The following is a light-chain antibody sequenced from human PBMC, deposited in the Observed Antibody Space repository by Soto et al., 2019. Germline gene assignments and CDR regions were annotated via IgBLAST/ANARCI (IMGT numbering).Light chain of an antibody. CDR1: SSDIGGYKY. Sequence: QSALTQPASVSGSPGQSITISCSGTSSDIGGYKYVSWYQQNPGKAPKLIIYEVSNRPSGLATRFSGAKSGNTASLTISGLQADDEADYYCTSYTSSTTHLFGGGTKLTVL. V-gene: IGLV2-14*01. J-gene: IGLJ2*01. CDR2: EVS. CDR3: TSYTSSTTHL.